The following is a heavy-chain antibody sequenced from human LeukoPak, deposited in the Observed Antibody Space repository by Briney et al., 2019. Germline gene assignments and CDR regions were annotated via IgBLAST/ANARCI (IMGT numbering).Heavy chain of an antibody. D-gene: IGHD2-21*02. V-gene: IGHV5-51*01. Sequence: GESLKISCKGSGYSFTSFWIAWVRQMPGKGLEWMGIIYPGDSDTRYSPSFQGQVTISVDKSISTAYLQWSSLKASDTAMYYCARDCGGDCYSAEDAFDIWGQGTMVTVSS. CDR2: IYPGDSDT. CDR1: GYSFTSFW. CDR3: ARDCGGDCYSAEDAFDI. J-gene: IGHJ3*02.